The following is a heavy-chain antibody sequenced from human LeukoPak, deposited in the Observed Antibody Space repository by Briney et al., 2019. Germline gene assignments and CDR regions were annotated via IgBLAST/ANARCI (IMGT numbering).Heavy chain of an antibody. CDR3: ARHKTGARGFDI. J-gene: IGHJ3*02. Sequence: SETLSLTCAVYGGSLSGYYWSWIRQPPGKGLEWIGEINHSGSTSYNPSLKSRVTISVDTSKNQFSLKLTSVTAADSAVFYCARHKTGARGFDIWGQGTMVTVSS. V-gene: IGHV4-34*01. D-gene: IGHD3-10*01. CDR2: INHSGST. CDR1: GGSLSGYY.